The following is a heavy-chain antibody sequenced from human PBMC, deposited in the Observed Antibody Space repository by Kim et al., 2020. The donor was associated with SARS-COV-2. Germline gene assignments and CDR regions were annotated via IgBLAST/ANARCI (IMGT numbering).Heavy chain of an antibody. J-gene: IGHJ4*02. V-gene: IGHV1-69*04. D-gene: IGHD5-12*01. CDR3: ARGGSGYDPFDY. Sequence: NYAQKFQGRVTITADKSTSTAYMELSSLRSEDTAVYYCARGGSGYDPFDYWGQGTLVTVSS.